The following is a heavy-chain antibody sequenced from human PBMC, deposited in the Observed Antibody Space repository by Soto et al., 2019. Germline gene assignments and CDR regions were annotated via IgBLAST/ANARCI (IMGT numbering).Heavy chain of an antibody. D-gene: IGHD3-22*01. Sequence: EVQLLESGGGLVQPGGSLRLSCAASGFTFSSYAMSWVRQAPGKGLEWVSGISGSGGSTYYADSVKGRFTNSRDKSKNTLYLQMNGLRAEDTAVYDCAEDYYESRGSSDAFAIWGQGTMVTVSS. V-gene: IGHV3-23*01. CDR3: AEDYYESRGSSDAFAI. J-gene: IGHJ3*02. CDR2: ISGSGGST. CDR1: GFTFSSYA.